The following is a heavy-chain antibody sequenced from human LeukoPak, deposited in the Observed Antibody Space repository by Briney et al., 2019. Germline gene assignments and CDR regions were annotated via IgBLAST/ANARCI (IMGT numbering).Heavy chain of an antibody. J-gene: IGHJ6*03. CDR3: ASPYDYDLGAHYYMDV. CDR1: GGTFSSYA. D-gene: IGHD3-16*01. Sequence: SVKVSCKASGGTFSSYAISWVRQAPGPGLEWMGRIIPIFGTANYAQKFQGRVTITADKSTSTAYMELSSLRSEDTAVYYCASPYDYDLGAHYYMDVWGKGTTVTVSS. CDR2: IIPIFGTA. V-gene: IGHV1-69*06.